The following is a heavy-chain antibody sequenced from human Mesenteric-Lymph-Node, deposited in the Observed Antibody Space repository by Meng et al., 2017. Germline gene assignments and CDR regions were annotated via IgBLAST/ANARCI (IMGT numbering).Heavy chain of an antibody. CDR1: GYAFTNYA. V-gene: IGHV1-3*01. CDR2: INSGNGKT. J-gene: IGHJ4*02. Sequence: QVQLVQSGAEVKKPGASVKGSCKASGYAFTNYAIQWVRQAPGQRLEWMGWINSGNGKTKYSEKFQGRVTITRDTSATTAYMELSSLRSEDMAVYYCARGLWEQSRYYFDSWGQGTLVTVSS. D-gene: IGHD1-26*01. CDR3: ARGLWEQSRYYFDS.